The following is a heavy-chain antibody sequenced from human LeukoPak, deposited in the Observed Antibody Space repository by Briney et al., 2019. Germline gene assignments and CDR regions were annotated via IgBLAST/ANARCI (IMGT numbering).Heavy chain of an antibody. Sequence: SQTLSLTCTVSGGSISSGGYYWTWIRQYPGEGLEWIGYIYYSGSTYYNPSLKSRVTISVDTSKNQFSLKLSSVTAADTAVYYCARGVSTIFGVVPNWFDPWGQGTLVTVSS. CDR1: GGSISSGGYY. D-gene: IGHD3-3*01. J-gene: IGHJ5*02. CDR3: ARGVSTIFGVVPNWFDP. V-gene: IGHV4-31*03. CDR2: IYYSGST.